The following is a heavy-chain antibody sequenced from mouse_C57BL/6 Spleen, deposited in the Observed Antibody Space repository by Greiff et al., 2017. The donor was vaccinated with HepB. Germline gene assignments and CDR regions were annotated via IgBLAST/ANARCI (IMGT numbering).Heavy chain of an antibody. D-gene: IGHD3-2*02. V-gene: IGHV1-69*01. Sequence: QVQLQQPGAELVMPGASVKLSCKASGYTFTSYWMHWVKQRPGQGLEWIGEIDPSDSYTNYNQKFKGKSTLTVDKSSSTAYMQLSSLTSEDSAVYYCARRGAQALYAMDYWGQGTSVTVSS. J-gene: IGHJ4*01. CDR3: ARRGAQALYAMDY. CDR1: GYTFTSYW. CDR2: IDPSDSYT.